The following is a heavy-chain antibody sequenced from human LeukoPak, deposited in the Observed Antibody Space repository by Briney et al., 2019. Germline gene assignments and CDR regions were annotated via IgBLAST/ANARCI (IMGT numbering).Heavy chain of an antibody. J-gene: IGHJ3*02. CDR1: GGSISSYY. D-gene: IGHD6-19*01. V-gene: IGHV4-4*07. Sequence: SETLSLTCTVSGGSISSYYWSWIRQPAGKGLEWIGRIYTSGSTNYNPSLKSRVTMSVDTSKNQFSLKLSSVTAADTAVYYCARDAVAGTFLYAFDIWGQGTMVTFSS. CDR2: IYTSGST. CDR3: ARDAVAGTFLYAFDI.